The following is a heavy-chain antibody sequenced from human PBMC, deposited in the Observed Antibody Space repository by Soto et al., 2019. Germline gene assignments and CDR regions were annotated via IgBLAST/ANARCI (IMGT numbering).Heavy chain of an antibody. D-gene: IGHD2-8*01. CDR2: IRDKANNYAT. Sequence: EVQLVESGGGLVQPGGSLKLSCAASGFPFSGSAMHWVRQASGKGLEWVGRIRDKANNYATTYAASVKGRFTISRDDSKNTAYLQMNSLQIEDTAVYYCTAYCSTSNCPFYTYDNWGRGTLVTVSS. CDR1: GFPFSGSA. J-gene: IGHJ4*02. CDR3: TAYCSTSNCPFYTYDN. V-gene: IGHV3-73*01.